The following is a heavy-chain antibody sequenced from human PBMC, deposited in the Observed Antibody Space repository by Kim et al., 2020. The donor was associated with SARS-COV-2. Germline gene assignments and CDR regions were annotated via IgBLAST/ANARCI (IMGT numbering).Heavy chain of an antibody. D-gene: IGHD3-10*01. J-gene: IGHJ2*01. V-gene: IGHV3-30*02. CDR3: VRDRWFGEHFYFDL. CDR1: DFTLGSYG. CDR2: LEKGESLR. Sequence: GGSLRLSCTASDFTLGSYGMNWVRQAPGKGLEWVASLEKGESLRFYKDSVQGRFTIFRDSSDDTLYLQMNGLRPEDTAVYYCVRDRWFGEHFYFDLWGSGTLVTVSS.